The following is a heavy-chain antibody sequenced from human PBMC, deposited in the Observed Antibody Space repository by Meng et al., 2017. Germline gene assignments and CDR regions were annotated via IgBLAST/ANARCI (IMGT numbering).Heavy chain of an antibody. CDR1: GGSISSGSYY. Sequence: LRLSCTVSGGSISSGSYYWSWIRQPAGKGLEWIGCIYTSGSTNYNPSLKSRVTISVDTSKNQFSLKLSSVTAADTAVYYCARGFYYYGSGSYAVSHYYYGMDVWGQGTTVTVSS. CDR3: ARGFYYYGSGSYAVSHYYYGMDV. J-gene: IGHJ6*02. CDR2: IYTSGST. V-gene: IGHV4-61*02. D-gene: IGHD3-10*01.